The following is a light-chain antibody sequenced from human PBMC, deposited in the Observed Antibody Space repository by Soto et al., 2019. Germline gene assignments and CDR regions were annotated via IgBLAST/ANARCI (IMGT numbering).Light chain of an antibody. CDR2: GAS. J-gene: IGKJ5*01. Sequence: EIVMTQSPATLSVSPGERATLSCRASQSVSSNLAWYQQKPGQAPSLLIYGASTRATGTPARFSGSGSGTDFTLTISRLEPEDFAVFFCQQYGTSEIIFGQGTRLEIK. V-gene: IGKV3-15*01. CDR3: QQYGTSEII. CDR1: QSVSSN.